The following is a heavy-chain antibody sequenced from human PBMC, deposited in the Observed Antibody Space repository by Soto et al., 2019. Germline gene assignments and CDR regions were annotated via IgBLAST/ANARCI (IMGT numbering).Heavy chain of an antibody. D-gene: IGHD3-10*01. V-gene: IGHV4-31*03. CDR2: IYYSGST. CDR1: GGSISSGGYY. Sequence: SETLSLTCTVSGGSISSGGYYWSWIRQHPGKGLEWIGYIYYSGSTYYNPSLKSRVTISVDTSKNQFSLKLSSVTAADTAVYYCARILWFGEFRPRYYYMDVWGKGTTVTVSS. CDR3: ARILWFGEFRPRYYYMDV. J-gene: IGHJ6*03.